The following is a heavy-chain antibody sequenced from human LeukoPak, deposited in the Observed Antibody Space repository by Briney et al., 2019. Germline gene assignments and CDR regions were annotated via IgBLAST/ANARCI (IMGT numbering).Heavy chain of an antibody. Sequence: GASVKVSCKASGYTFTGSYMHWVRQAPGQGLEWMGWINPNSGGTNYAQKFQGRVTMTRNTSISTAYMELSSLRSEDTAVYYCARGPTGYSSSWFDYWGQGTLVTVSS. CDR1: GYTFTGSY. D-gene: IGHD6-13*01. CDR3: ARGPTGYSSSWFDY. V-gene: IGHV1-2*02. J-gene: IGHJ4*02. CDR2: INPNSGGT.